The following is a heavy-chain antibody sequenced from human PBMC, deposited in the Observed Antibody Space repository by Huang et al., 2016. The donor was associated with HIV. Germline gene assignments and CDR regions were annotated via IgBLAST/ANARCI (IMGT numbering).Heavy chain of an antibody. V-gene: IGHV4-39*01. D-gene: IGHD6-19*01. CDR3: ARKDASGWYADPYYFDY. J-gene: IGHJ4*02. CDR1: GGSISTSGYY. CDR2: IYYSGST. Sequence: HLQLQESGPGLVKPSETLSLTCTVSGGSISTSGYYWGWIRQPPGKGLEAIGIIYYSGSTSYNPSLKSRVTISVDTTKSRFSLKLSSVTAADTAVYYCARKDASGWYADPYYFDYWGQGTLVTVSS.